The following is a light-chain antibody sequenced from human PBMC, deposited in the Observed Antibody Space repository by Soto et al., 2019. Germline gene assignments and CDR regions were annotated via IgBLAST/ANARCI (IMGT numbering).Light chain of an antibody. CDR2: GAS. V-gene: IGKV3-20*01. CDR1: QSVSSSY. J-gene: IGKJ1*01. Sequence: EIVLTQSPGTRSLSPGERATLSCRASQSVSSSYLAWYHQKPGQAPRLLIYGASSRATGIPDSFSGIGSGTDFTLTISRLEREDFAVYYCQQFGISTRGTFGQSTKVEIK. CDR3: QQFGISTRGT.